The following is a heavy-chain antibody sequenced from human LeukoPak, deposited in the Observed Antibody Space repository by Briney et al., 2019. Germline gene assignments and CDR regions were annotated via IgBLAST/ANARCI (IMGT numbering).Heavy chain of an antibody. D-gene: IGHD6-19*01. V-gene: IGHV4-39*01. CDR3: AKWGWHSGPPYYFDY. CDR1: GGSISSSSYY. CDR2: IYYSGST. Sequence: SETLSLTCTVSGGSISSSSYYWGWIRQPPGKGLEWIGSIYYSGSTYYNPSLKSRVTISVDTSKNQFSLKLSSVTAADTAVYYCAKWGWHSGPPYYFDYWGQGTLVTVSS. J-gene: IGHJ4*02.